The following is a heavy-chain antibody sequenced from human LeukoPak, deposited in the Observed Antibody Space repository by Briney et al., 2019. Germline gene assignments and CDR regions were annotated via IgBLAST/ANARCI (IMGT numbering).Heavy chain of an antibody. CDR1: GFTFSSYG. Sequence: PGGSLRLSCAASGFTFSSYGMHWVRQAPGKGLEWVAVISYDGSNKYYADSVKGRFTISRDNSKNTLYLQMNSLRAEDTAVYYCAKDPNSSSWYNPDFDYWGQGTLVTVSS. D-gene: IGHD6-13*01. V-gene: IGHV3-30*18. J-gene: IGHJ4*02. CDR3: AKDPNSSSWYNPDFDY. CDR2: ISYDGSNK.